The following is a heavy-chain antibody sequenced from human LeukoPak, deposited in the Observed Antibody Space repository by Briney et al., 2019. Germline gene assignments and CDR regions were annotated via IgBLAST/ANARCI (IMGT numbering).Heavy chain of an antibody. D-gene: IGHD3-9*01. CDR3: AKWGDYDVLTGYYVTDY. Sequence: GGSLRLSCAASGFTFSNYAMSWVRQAPGKGLEWVSAILGSGVTTYYADSVKGRFTVSRDNSKSTLYLQMNTLRAEDTALYYCAKWGDYDVLTGYYVTDYWGQGTLVTVSS. V-gene: IGHV3-23*01. CDR1: GFTFSNYA. CDR2: ILGSGVTT. J-gene: IGHJ4*02.